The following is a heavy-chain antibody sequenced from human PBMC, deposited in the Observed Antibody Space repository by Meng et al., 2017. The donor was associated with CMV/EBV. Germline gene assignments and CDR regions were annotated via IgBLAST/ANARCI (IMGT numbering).Heavy chain of an antibody. V-gene: IGHV3-73*01. CDR2: FGHKTYRYAS. Sequence: GGSLRLSCAASGFCFSASVIHWVRQTSGKGLEWVGRFGHKTYRYASPYVASLKGRFTISRDDSKNMAFLQMNSLRAEDTAVYYCALAALDLFDPWGQGTLVTVSS. J-gene: IGHJ5*02. CDR3: ALAALDLFDP. CDR1: GFCFSASV. D-gene: IGHD6-6*01.